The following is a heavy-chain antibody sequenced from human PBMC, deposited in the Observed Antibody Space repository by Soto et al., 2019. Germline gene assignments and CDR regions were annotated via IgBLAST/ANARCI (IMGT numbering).Heavy chain of an antibody. D-gene: IGHD2-2*02. Sequence: QVQLVQSGAEVKKPGASVKVSCKASGYTFTSYDINWVRQATGQGLEWMGWMNPNSGNTGYAQKFQGRTTMTRNTSISTAYMELSSLRSEDTAVYYCARGGKYCSSTSCYIPSYYYYYMDVWGKGTTVTVSS. J-gene: IGHJ6*03. CDR1: GYTFTSYD. CDR3: ARGGKYCSSTSCYIPSYYYYYMDV. CDR2: MNPNSGNT. V-gene: IGHV1-8*01.